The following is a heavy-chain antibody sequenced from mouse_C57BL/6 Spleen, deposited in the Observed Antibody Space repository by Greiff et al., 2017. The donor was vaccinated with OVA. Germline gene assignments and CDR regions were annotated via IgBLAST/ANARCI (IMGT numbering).Heavy chain of an antibody. J-gene: IGHJ3*01. CDR3: ARTIYYDYDEGFAY. D-gene: IGHD2-4*01. CDR1: GYTFTSSW. Sequence: QVQLQQPGAELVKPGASVKLSCKASGYTFTSSWMHWVKQRPGQGLEWIGMIHPNSGSTNYNEKFKSKATLTVDKSSSTAYMQLSSLTSEDSAVYYCARTIYYDYDEGFAYWGQGTLVTVSA. CDR2: IHPNSGST. V-gene: IGHV1-64*01.